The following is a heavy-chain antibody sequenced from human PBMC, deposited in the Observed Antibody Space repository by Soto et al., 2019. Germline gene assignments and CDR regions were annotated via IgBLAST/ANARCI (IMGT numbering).Heavy chain of an antibody. D-gene: IGHD3-9*01. Sequence: GESLKISCAASGFTFSSYSMNWVRQAPGKGLEWVSYISSSSSTIYYADSVKGRFTISRDNAKNSLHLQMNSLRDEDTAVYYCARDFEDYDILTGYLYYFDYWGQGNLVTFSS. CDR3: ARDFEDYDILTGYLYYFDY. J-gene: IGHJ4*02. V-gene: IGHV3-48*02. CDR1: GFTFSSYS. CDR2: ISSSSSTI.